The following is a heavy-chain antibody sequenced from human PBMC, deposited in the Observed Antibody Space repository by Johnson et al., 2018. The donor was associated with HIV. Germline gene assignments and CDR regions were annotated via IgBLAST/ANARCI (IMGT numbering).Heavy chain of an antibody. D-gene: IGHD1-1*01. CDR1: GFNFSNYA. Sequence: VQLVESGGGLVQPGGSLRLSCAASGFNFSNYAMHWVRQAPGKGLDYVSAISSNGGKTYYANSVQGRFTISRDNSKNTLYLQMGRLRGEDKAVYYCARERGHDKSAIIAFDIWGQGTMVTGSS. V-gene: IGHV3-64*01. J-gene: IGHJ3*02. CDR3: ARERGHDKSAIIAFDI. CDR2: ISSNGGKT.